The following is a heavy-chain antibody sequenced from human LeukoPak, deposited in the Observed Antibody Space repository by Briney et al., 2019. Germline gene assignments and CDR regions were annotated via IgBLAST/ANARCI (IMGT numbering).Heavy chain of an antibody. Sequence: SSETLSLTCTVSGYSISSGYYWGWIRQPPGKGLEWIGSIYHSGSTYYNPSLKSRVTISVDTSKNQFSLKLSSVTAADTAVYYCASRYYDTDYWGQGTLVTVSS. V-gene: IGHV4-38-2*02. CDR3: ASRYYDTDY. CDR2: IYHSGST. D-gene: IGHD3-9*01. J-gene: IGHJ4*02. CDR1: GYSISSGYY.